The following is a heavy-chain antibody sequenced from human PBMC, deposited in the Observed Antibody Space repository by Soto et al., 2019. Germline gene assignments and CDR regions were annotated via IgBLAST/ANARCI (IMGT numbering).Heavy chain of an antibody. CDR2: INPKSGGT. CDR1: GYSFTDYH. V-gene: IGHV1-2*04. CDR3: ARGDSTDCSNGVCSFFYNHDMDV. D-gene: IGHD2-8*01. J-gene: IGHJ6*02. Sequence: ASVKVSCKASGYSFTDYHIHWVREAPGQGPEWLGRINPKSGGTSTAQKFQGWVTMTTDTSISTASMELTRLTSDDTAIYYCARGDSTDCSNGVCSFFYNHDMDVWGQGTTVTVSS.